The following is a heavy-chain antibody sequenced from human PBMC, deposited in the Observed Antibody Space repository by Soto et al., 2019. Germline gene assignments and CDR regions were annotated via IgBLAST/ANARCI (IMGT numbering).Heavy chain of an antibody. D-gene: IGHD2-15*01. CDR3: AREIFGGCSGCSCYPPSYFDY. CDR1: GATSSGYA. Sequence: SVKVSCKASGATSSGYALSWVRQAPGQRREWIGGIIPIYGTANYAQKFQGRVTITADESTSTAYMELSSLRSECMAVYYCAREIFGGCSGCSCYPPSYFDYWGQGTLVTVSS. CDR2: IIPIYGTA. J-gene: IGHJ4*02. V-gene: IGHV1-69*13.